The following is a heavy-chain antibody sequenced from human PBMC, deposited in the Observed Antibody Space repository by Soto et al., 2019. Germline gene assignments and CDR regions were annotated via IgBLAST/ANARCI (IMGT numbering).Heavy chain of an antibody. CDR2: IWYDGSNK. Sequence: ESGGGVVQPGRSLRLSCAASGFTFSSYGMHWVRQAPGKGLEWVAVIWYDGSNKYYADSVKGRFTISRDNSKNTLYLQMNSLRAEDTAVYYCARAPAAAGTGDAFDIWGQGTMVTVSS. CDR1: GFTFSSYG. V-gene: IGHV3-33*01. D-gene: IGHD6-13*01. CDR3: ARAPAAAGTGDAFDI. J-gene: IGHJ3*02.